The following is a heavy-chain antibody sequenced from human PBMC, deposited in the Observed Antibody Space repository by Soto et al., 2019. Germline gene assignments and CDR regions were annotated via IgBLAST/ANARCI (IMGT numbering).Heavy chain of an antibody. V-gene: IGHV1-18*01. Sequence: QVQLVQSGPEVKKPGASVKVSCKASGYTFTNYGFNWVRQAPGQGLEWMGWISAYNGHTKYSQIFQARVIMTTATSTSTAYMELRSLTSDDTAVYYFAREGAGTNPLGYWGQGTLVTVSS. D-gene: IGHD2-8*01. CDR2: ISAYNGHT. CDR3: AREGAGTNPLGY. CDR1: GYTFTNYG. J-gene: IGHJ4*02.